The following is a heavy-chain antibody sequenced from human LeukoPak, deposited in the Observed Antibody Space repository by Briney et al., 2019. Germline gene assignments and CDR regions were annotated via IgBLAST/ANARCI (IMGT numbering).Heavy chain of an antibody. Sequence: PGGSLRLSCAASGFTFSSYAMSWVRQAPGKGLEWVSAISGSGGSTYYADSVKGRFTISRDNSRNTMYLQMGSLRAEDTAVYYCAKGSRYYYYYGVDVWGQGTTVTASS. CDR1: GFTFSSYA. CDR3: AKGSRYYYYYGVDV. J-gene: IGHJ6*02. CDR2: ISGSGGST. V-gene: IGHV3-23*01.